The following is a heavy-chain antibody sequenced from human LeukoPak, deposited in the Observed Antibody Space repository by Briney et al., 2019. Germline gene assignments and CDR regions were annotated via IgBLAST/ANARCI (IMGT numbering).Heavy chain of an antibody. D-gene: IGHD1-14*01. V-gene: IGHV3-74*01. CDR1: GFTFSSYW. J-gene: IGHJ4*02. CDR3: ARPGSAPYFF. CDR2: INSDGSST. Sequence: GGSLRLSCVASGFTFSSYWMHWVRQAPGKGLVWVSHINSDGSSTNYADSVKGRFTISRDNAKKTLYLQMNGLRDEDTAVYYCARPGSAPYFFWGQGTLVTVSS.